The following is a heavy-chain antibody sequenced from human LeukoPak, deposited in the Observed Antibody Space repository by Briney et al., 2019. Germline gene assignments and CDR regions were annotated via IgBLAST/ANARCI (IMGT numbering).Heavy chain of an antibody. D-gene: IGHD1-26*01. V-gene: IGHV4-59*12. Sequence: SETLSLTCTVSGGSIRGYYWSWIRQPPGKGLEWIGYIYSSGSTNYNPSLKSRVTMSIDTSKNQFSLKLSSVTAADTAVYYCARLFSGEGATHYYYYYMDVWGKGTTVTISS. CDR3: ARLFSGEGATHYYYYYMDV. J-gene: IGHJ6*03. CDR1: GGSIRGYY. CDR2: IYSSGST.